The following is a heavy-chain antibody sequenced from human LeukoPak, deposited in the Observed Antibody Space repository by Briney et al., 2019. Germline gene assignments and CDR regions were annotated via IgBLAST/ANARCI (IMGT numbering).Heavy chain of an antibody. Sequence: PSETLSLTCTVSVCSLSRYYWSWIRQPAGQGLEWIGRIYTSGSTNYNPSLKSRVTMSVDTSKTQFSLKLSSVTAADTAVYYCARGILNWFYPWGQGTLVTVSS. V-gene: IGHV4-4*07. J-gene: IGHJ5*02. CDR1: VCSLSRYY. CDR3: ARGILNWFYP. CDR2: IYTSGST.